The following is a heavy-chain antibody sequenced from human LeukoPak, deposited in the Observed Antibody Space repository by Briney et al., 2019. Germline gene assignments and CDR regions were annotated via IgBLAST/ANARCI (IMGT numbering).Heavy chain of an antibody. V-gene: IGHV1-8*01. Sequence: ASVKVSCKASGYTFTSYDINWVRRATGQGLEWMGWMNPNSGNTGYAQKFQGRVTMTRYTSISTAYMELSSLRSDDTAVYYCARVQGGATSDYWGQGTLVTVSS. D-gene: IGHD1-26*01. CDR1: GYTFTSYD. CDR3: ARVQGGATSDY. CDR2: MNPNSGNT. J-gene: IGHJ4*02.